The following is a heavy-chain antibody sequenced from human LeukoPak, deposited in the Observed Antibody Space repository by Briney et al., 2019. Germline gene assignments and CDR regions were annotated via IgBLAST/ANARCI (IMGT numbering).Heavy chain of an antibody. CDR3: ARDVGVDYLFDY. D-gene: IGHD2/OR15-2a*01. Sequence: GGSLRLSCAASGFTFSSSAMSWVRQTPGKGLEWVSAISGSGGSTYYADSVKGRFTISRDNSKNTLYLQMNSLRAEDTAVYYCARDVGVDYLFDYWGQGTLVTVSS. J-gene: IGHJ4*02. CDR2: ISGSGGST. CDR1: GFTFSSSA. V-gene: IGHV3-23*01.